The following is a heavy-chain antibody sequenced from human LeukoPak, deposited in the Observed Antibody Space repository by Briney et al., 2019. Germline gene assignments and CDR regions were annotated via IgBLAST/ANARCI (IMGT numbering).Heavy chain of an antibody. CDR2: IYYSGST. CDR3: ARDPPSDYGDYRAPNYGMDV. Sequence: SETLSLTCTVSGGSISSGGYYWSWIRQHPGKGLEWIGYIYYSGSTYYNPSLKSRVTISVDTSKHQFSLKLSSVTAADTAVYYCARDPPSDYGDYRAPNYGMDVWGQGTTVTVSS. J-gene: IGHJ6*02. CDR1: GGSISSGGYY. D-gene: IGHD4-17*01. V-gene: IGHV4-31*03.